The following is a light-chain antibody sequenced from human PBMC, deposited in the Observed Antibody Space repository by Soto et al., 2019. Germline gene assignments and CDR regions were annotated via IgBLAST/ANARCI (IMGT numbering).Light chain of an antibody. CDR3: QQYGSSPPVT. CDR2: GAS. CDR1: QSVSSSY. J-gene: IGKJ2*01. V-gene: IGKV3-20*01. Sequence: EIVLTQSPGTLSLSPGERATLSCRASQSVSSSYLAWYQQKPGQAPRLPIYGASSRATGIPDRFSGSGSGTDFTLTISRLEPEHFAVYYCQQYGSSPPVTFGQGTKLEIK.